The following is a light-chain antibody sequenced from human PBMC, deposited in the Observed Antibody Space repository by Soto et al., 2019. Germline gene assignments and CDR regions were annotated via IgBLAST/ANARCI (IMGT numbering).Light chain of an antibody. CDR3: QQCYSSPRT. J-gene: IGKJ1*01. Sequence: DIQMTQSPSTLSASVGDRVTITCRASQSITTYVNWYQQKLGKAPTLLIYAASSLQSGGPSRFSGSGSGTDFTLTISSLQPEDFATYFCQQCYSSPRTFGRGTKVEI. V-gene: IGKV1-39*01. CDR1: QSITTY. CDR2: AAS.